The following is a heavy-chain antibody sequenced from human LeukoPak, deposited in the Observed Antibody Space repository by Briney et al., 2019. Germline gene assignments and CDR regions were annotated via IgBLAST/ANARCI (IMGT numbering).Heavy chain of an antibody. CDR3: ATSLGVVAAAAYYYYGMDV. V-gene: IGHV1-24*01. CDR2: FDPEDGET. CDR1: GYTLTELS. D-gene: IGHD6-13*01. Sequence: ASVKVSCKVSGYTLTELSMHWVRQAPGKGLEWMGGFDPEDGETIYAQKFQGRVTTTEDTSTDTAYMELSSLRSEDTAVYYCATSLGVVAAAAYYYYGMDVWGKGTTVTVSS. J-gene: IGHJ6*04.